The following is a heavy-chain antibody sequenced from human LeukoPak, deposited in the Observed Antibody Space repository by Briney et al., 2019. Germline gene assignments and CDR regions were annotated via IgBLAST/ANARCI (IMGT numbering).Heavy chain of an antibody. J-gene: IGHJ1*01. CDR3: ARGYDSSGYISQVAEYFQH. CDR2: INPNSGGT. CDR1: GYTFTGYY. D-gene: IGHD3-22*01. V-gene: IGHV1-2*06. Sequence: ASVKVSCKASGYTFTGYYMHWVRQAPGQGLEWMGRINPNSGGTNYAQKFQGRVTMTTDTSTSTAYMELRSLRSDDTAVYYCARGYDSSGYISQVAEYFQHWGQGTLVTVSS.